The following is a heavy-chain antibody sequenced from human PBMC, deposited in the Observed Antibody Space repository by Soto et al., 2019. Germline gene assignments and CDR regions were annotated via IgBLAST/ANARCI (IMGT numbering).Heavy chain of an antibody. D-gene: IGHD3-3*01. Sequence: GGSLRLSCAASGFTFSSYGMHWVRQAPGKGLEWVAVIWYDGSNKYYADSVKGRFTISRDNSKNTLYLQMNSLRAEDTAVYSCARDPRGPRESIAIFGVAYFDYWGQGTLVTVSS. V-gene: IGHV3-33*08. CDR1: GFTFSSYG. CDR3: ARDPRGPRESIAIFGVAYFDY. CDR2: IWYDGSNK. J-gene: IGHJ4*02.